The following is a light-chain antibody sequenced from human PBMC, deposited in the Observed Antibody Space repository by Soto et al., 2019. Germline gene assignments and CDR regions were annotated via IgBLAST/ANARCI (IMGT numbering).Light chain of an antibody. CDR1: SSDVGGYNL. Sequence: QSVLTQPPSASGSPGQSVTISCTGTSSDVGGYNLVSWYQQHPGKAPKLMVYEVIKRPSGVPDRFSGSKSGNTASLIVSGRQAEDEADYYCRSYASNKNLLFGGGTKLTVL. CDR2: EVI. J-gene: IGLJ3*02. CDR3: RSYASNKNLL. V-gene: IGLV2-8*01.